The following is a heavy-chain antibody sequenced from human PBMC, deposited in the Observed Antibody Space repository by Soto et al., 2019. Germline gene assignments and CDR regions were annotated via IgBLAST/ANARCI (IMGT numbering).Heavy chain of an antibody. V-gene: IGHV3-23*01. D-gene: IGHD2-15*01. CDR2: VVSIGGST. J-gene: IGHJ4*02. CDR3: AKRRGAGGHFDY. Sequence: DVQLLESGGGLVQPEGSLRLSCAASGFTFSSYAMGWVRQAPGKGLEWVAVVSIGGSTHYADSVRGRFTTSRDNSKNTLSLQMQSRTAEDTAVYFCAKRRGAGGHFDYWCQGALVTVSS. CDR1: GFTFSSYA.